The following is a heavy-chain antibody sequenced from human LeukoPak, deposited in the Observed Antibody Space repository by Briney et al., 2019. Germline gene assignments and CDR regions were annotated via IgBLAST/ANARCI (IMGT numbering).Heavy chain of an antibody. J-gene: IGHJ4*02. Sequence: SETLSLTRTVSGGSISTYYWTWIRQPPGKGLEWLGYIYYSGSTNYNPSLKSRVTISVDTSKNQFSLKLSSVTTADTAVYYCARVGSGNFDYWGQGTLVTVSS. CDR3: ARVGSGNFDY. CDR2: IYYSGST. V-gene: IGHV4-59*01. CDR1: GGSISTYY. D-gene: IGHD3-10*01.